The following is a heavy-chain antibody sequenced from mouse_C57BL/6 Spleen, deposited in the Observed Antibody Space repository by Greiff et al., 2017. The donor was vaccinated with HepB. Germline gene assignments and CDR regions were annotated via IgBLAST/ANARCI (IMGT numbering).Heavy chain of an antibody. CDR2: ISSGGGYT. Sequence: EVMLVESGGDLVKPGGSLKLSCAASGFTFSSYGMSWVRQTPDKRLEWVGTISSGGGYTYYPDSVKGRFTITRDNAKNTLYLQMSSLKSEDTAMYYCARHRGDYYAMDYWGQGTSVTVSS. CDR1: GFTFSSYG. V-gene: IGHV5-6*01. CDR3: ARHRGDYYAMDY. J-gene: IGHJ4*01.